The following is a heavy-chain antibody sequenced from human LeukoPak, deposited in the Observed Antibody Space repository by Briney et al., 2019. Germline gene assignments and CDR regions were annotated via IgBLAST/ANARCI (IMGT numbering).Heavy chain of an antibody. J-gene: IGHJ5*02. D-gene: IGHD3-22*01. Sequence: SETLSLTRTVSGGSISSYYWSWIRQPPGKGLEWIGYIYYSGSTNYNPSLKSRVTISVDTSKNQFSLKLSSVTAADTAVYYCARGHDSSGYYYVGDWFDPWGQGTLVTVSS. CDR2: IYYSGST. CDR1: GGSISSYY. V-gene: IGHV4-59*01. CDR3: ARGHDSSGYYYVGDWFDP.